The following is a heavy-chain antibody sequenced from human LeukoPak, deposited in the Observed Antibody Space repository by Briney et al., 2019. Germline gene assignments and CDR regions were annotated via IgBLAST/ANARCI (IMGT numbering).Heavy chain of an antibody. CDR2: IYSGGST. Sequence: GGSLRLSCAASGFTFSSYAMSWVRQAPGKGLEWVSVIYSGGSTYYADSVKGRFTISRDNSKNTLYLQMNSLRAEDTAVYYCARGAGELNVWGSYRLGGFDYWGQGTLVTVSS. D-gene: IGHD3-16*02. V-gene: IGHV3-53*01. J-gene: IGHJ4*02. CDR3: ARGAGELNVWGSYRLGGFDY. CDR1: GFTFSSYA.